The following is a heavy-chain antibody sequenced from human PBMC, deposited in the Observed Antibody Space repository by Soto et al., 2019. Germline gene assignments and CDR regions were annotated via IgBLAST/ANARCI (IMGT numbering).Heavy chain of an antibody. D-gene: IGHD3-22*01. J-gene: IGHJ3*02. CDR3: ARGLRQITMVVVVIRRPVAFDI. CDR2: IYHSGST. Sequence: SETLSLTCAVAGYSISSGYYWGWIRQPQGKGLEWIGSIYHSGSTYYNPSLKSRVQISAETSKKQFSLQLSSVAAADTAVYYCARGLRQITMVVVVIRRPVAFDIWGQGTMVT. CDR1: GYSISSGYY. V-gene: IGHV4-38-2*01.